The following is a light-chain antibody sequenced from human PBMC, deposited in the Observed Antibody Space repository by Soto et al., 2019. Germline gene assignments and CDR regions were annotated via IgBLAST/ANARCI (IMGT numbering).Light chain of an antibody. Sequence: EIVVKDSPRTVSLSRGERATLSCRASQSVSNNYLAWYQQKPGQAPRLLIYGASNRDTGIPDRFSGSGSGTDFTLTISSLQPEDFATYYCQQSYSNPRTFGQGTNVDI. V-gene: IGKV3-20*01. CDR2: GAS. CDR3: QQSYSNPRT. CDR1: QSVSNNY. J-gene: IGKJ1*01.